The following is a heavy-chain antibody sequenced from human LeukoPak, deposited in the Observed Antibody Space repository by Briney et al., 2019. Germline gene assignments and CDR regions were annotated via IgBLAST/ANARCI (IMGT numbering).Heavy chain of an antibody. Sequence: SETLSLTCTVSGGSISSYYWSWIRQPPGKGREWIGYIYYSGSTNYNPSLKSRVTISVDTSKNQFSLKLSSVTAADTAVYCCARGVGVGDAFDIWGQGTMVTVSS. D-gene: IGHD1-26*01. CDR1: GGSISSYY. CDR2: IYYSGST. V-gene: IGHV4-59*01. CDR3: ARGVGVGDAFDI. J-gene: IGHJ3*02.